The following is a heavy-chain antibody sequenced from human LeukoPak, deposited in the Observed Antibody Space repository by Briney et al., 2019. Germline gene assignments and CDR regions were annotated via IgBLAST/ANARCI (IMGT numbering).Heavy chain of an antibody. V-gene: IGHV5-51*01. J-gene: IGHJ3*02. CDR1: GYSFTSYW. CDR3: ARPHYYDSSGYYSRAFDI. D-gene: IGHD3-22*01. Sequence: GESLKISCKGSGYSFTSYWIGWVRQMPGKGLEWTGIIYPGDSDTRYSPSFQGQVTISADKSISTAYLQWSSLKASDTAMYYCARPHYYDSSGYYSRAFDIWGQGTMVTVSS. CDR2: IYPGDSDT.